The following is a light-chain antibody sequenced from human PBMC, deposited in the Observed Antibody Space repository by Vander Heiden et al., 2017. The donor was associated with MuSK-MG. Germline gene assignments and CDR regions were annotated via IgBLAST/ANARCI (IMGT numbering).Light chain of an antibody. J-gene: IGLJ2*01. CDR3: QAWDSTTSP. V-gene: IGLV3-1*01. CDR2: QNT. CDR1: QLGDKF. Sequence: SYELTQPPSVSVSPGQTVSITCSGEQLGDKFVSWYQPKPAQSPVRVIYQNTERPSGIPARFSGSNSGDTAALTISGTQAVDDAYYYCQAWDSTTSPFGGGTKLTGL.